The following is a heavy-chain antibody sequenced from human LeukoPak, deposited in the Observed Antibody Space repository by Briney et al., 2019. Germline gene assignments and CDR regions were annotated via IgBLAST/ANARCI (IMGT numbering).Heavy chain of an antibody. J-gene: IGHJ3*02. CDR1: GYTFTGYY. CDR3: ARDRAAAGTNVDAFDI. V-gene: IGHV1-2*02. Sequence: ASVKVSCKASGYTFTGYYMHWVRQAPGQGLEWMGWINPNSGGTNYAQNFQGRVTMTRDTSISTAYMELRSLRSDDTSVYYCARDRAAAGTNVDAFDIWGQGTMVTVSS. D-gene: IGHD6-13*01. CDR2: INPNSGGT.